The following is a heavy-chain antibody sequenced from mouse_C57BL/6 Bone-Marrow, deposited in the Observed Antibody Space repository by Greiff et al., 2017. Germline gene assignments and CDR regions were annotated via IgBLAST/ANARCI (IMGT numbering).Heavy chain of an antibody. J-gene: IGHJ3*01. CDR3: ARFYYGSSPFAY. V-gene: IGHV1-81*01. Sequence: VHLVESGAELARPGASVKLSCKASGYTFTSYGISWVKQRTGQGLEWIGEIYPRSGNTYYNEKFKGKATLTADKSSSTAYMELRSLTSEDSAVYFCARFYYGSSPFAYWGQGTLVTVSA. CDR2: IYPRSGNT. D-gene: IGHD1-1*01. CDR1: GYTFTSYG.